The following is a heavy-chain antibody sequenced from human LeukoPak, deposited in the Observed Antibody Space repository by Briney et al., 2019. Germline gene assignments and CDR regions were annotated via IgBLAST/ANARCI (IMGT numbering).Heavy chain of an antibody. V-gene: IGHV3-48*04. CDR2: ISSSGSAI. D-gene: IGHD5-24*01. CDR3: ARVYGYNSDY. J-gene: IGHJ4*02. CDR1: GFTFSSYS. Sequence: GGSLRLSCAASGFTFSSYSMNWVRQAPEKGLEWVAYISSSGSAIYYADSVKGRFTISRDNAKNSLYLQMNSLRAEDTAVYYCARVYGYNSDYWGQGTLVTVSS.